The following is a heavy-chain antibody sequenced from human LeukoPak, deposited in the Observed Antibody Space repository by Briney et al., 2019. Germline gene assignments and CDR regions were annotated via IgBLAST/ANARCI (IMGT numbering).Heavy chain of an antibody. CDR1: GYTFTDNY. CDR3: ATQGGAVPAETGTHFDD. Sequence: ASVKVSCKASGYTFTDNYIHWVRQAPGQGLEWMGWINPNSGGTDYAQKFQGRVTMTRDTSISTAYMDLSRLESDDTAVFYCATQGGAVPAETGTHFDDWGQGTLVTVSS. J-gene: IGHJ4*02. CDR2: INPNSGGT. D-gene: IGHD6-19*01. V-gene: IGHV1-2*02.